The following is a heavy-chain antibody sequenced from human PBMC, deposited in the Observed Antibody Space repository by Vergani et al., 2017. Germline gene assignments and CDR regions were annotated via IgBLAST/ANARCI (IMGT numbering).Heavy chain of an antibody. CDR3: TTDPDYYDSSGYCDY. CDR1: GFTFSNAW. Sequence: EVQLVESGGGLVKPGGSLRLSCAASGFTFSNAWMSWVRQAPGKGLEWVGRIKSKTDGGTTDYAAPVKGRFTISRDDSKNTLYLQMNSLKTEDTAVYYCTTDPDYYDSSGYCDYWGQGTLVTVSS. CDR2: IKSKTDGGTT. D-gene: IGHD3-22*01. J-gene: IGHJ4*02. V-gene: IGHV3-15*01.